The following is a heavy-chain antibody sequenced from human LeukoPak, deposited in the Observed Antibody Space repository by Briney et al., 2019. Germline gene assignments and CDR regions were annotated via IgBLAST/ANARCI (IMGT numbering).Heavy chain of an antibody. Sequence: PGGSLRLSCAAPGFTFSGYGMHWVRQAPGKGLEWVAFIRYDGSNKYYADSVKGRFTISRDNSKNTLYLQMNSLRAEDTAVYYCAKDCTDSSGYYDAFDIWGQGTMVTVSS. J-gene: IGHJ3*02. D-gene: IGHD3-22*01. V-gene: IGHV3-30*02. CDR1: GFTFSGYG. CDR3: AKDCTDSSGYYDAFDI. CDR2: IRYDGSNK.